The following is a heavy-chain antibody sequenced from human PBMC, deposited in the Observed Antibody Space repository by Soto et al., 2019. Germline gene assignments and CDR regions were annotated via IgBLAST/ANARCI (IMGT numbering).Heavy chain of an antibody. CDR1: GFTFSNAW. D-gene: IGHD3-3*01. Sequence: PGGSLKLSCAASGFTFSNAWMSWVRQAPGKGLEWVGRIKSKNDGGTTDYTAPVKGRFTISRDDSKNSLYLQMNSLKTEDTAVYYCTTDGPVWSGYQNNEAFDYWGQGTLVTVSS. V-gene: IGHV3-15*01. CDR3: TTDGPVWSGYQNNEAFDY. CDR2: IKSKNDGGTT. J-gene: IGHJ4*02.